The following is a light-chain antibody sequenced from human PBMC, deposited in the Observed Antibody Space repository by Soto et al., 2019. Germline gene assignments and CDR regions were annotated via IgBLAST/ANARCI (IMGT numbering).Light chain of an antibody. CDR3: SSYTTTNTHLL. Sequence: QSALTQPASVSGSPGQSITISCTGTSSDVGGYNYVSWYQQHPGKVPKLMIYEVSNRPPGVSNRFSGSKSGNTASLTISGLQAEDEADYYCSSYTTTNTHLLFGGGTKLTVL. J-gene: IGLJ2*01. V-gene: IGLV2-14*01. CDR1: SSDVGGYNY. CDR2: EVS.